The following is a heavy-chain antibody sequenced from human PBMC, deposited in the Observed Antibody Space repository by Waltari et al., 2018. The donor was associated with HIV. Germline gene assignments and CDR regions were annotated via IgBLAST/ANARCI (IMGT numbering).Heavy chain of an antibody. Sequence: QVQLVQSGAEVKKPGSSVKVSCKASGGTFSSYAISWVRQAPGQGLEWMGELLPMCGTAKDAQKFQGGVTSPADEATSTAYMELRSLGSEDTGVYYWAKDLMGRGAGDDYWGQGALVTVSS. D-gene: IGHD3-10*01. CDR1: GGTFSSYA. CDR3: AKDLMGRGAGDDY. J-gene: IGHJ4*02. V-gene: IGHV1-69*01. CDR2: LLPMCGTA.